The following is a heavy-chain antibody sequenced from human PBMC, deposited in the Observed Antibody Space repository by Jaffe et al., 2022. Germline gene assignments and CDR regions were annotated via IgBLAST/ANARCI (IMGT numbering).Heavy chain of an antibody. CDR3: ARVGDYIWGSYRPQNDY. J-gene: IGHJ4*02. CDR2: INPNSGGT. Sequence: QVQLVQSGAEVKKPGASVKVSCKASGYTFTGYYMHWVRQAPGQGLEWMGRINPNSGGTNYAQKFQGRVTMTRDTSISTAYMELSRLRSDDTAVYYCARVGDYIWGSYRPQNDYWGQGTLVTVSS. D-gene: IGHD3-16*02. CDR1: GYTFTGYY. V-gene: IGHV1-2*06.